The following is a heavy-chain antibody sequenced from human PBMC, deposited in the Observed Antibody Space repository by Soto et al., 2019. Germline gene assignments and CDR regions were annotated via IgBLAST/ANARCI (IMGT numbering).Heavy chain of an antibody. CDR3: ARDYGDRNAFDY. CDR2: INPNSGGT. Sequence: GASVKVSCKASGYTFTGYYMHWVRQAPGQGLEWMGWINPNSGGTNYAQKFQGWFTMTRDTSISTAYMELSRLRSDDTAVYYCARDYGDRNAFDYWGQGTLVTVSS. V-gene: IGHV1-2*04. D-gene: IGHD4-17*01. CDR1: GYTFTGYY. J-gene: IGHJ4*02.